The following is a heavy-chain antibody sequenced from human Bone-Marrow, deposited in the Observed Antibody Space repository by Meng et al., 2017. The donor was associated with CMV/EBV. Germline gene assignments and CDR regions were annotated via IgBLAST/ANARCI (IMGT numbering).Heavy chain of an antibody. CDR3: SPDPSPRHCLGWFDP. V-gene: IGHV3-30*02. J-gene: IGHJ5*02. CDR2: IGNDRITK. Sequence: GGSLRLSCATSGFSFSVCGMHWVRQAPGKGPEWVAFIGNDRITKKYGDSVEGRFSISRDDSKDTLYLQMYSLRPEDTGVYYCSPDPSPRHCLGWFDPRGQGTLVTVSS. D-gene: IGHD2-21*01. CDR1: GFSFSVCG.